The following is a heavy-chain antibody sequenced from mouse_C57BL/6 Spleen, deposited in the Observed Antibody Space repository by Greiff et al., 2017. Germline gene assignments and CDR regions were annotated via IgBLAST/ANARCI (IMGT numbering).Heavy chain of an antibody. Sequence: VQLQQPGAELVKPGASVKMSCTASGYTFTSYWITWVKRRPGQGLEWIGDIYPGSGSTNYNAKFKSKSTLTVDTSTSTAYMQLSSLTAENSAVYYCAKAPRSGAMDYWGQGTSVTVSS. CDR1: GYTFTSYW. CDR2: IYPGSGST. D-gene: IGHD3-1*01. CDR3: AKAPRSGAMDY. J-gene: IGHJ4*01. V-gene: IGHV1-55*01.